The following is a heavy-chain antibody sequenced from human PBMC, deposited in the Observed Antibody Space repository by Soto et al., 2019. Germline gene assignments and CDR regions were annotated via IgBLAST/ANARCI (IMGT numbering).Heavy chain of an antibody. Sequence: QVQLQESGPGLVKPSQTLSLTCTVSGGSISSGGYYWSWIRQHPGKGLEWIGYIYYSGSTYSNPSLKSRVTISVDTSKNQCALKLSSVTAADTAVYYCAREYQATVVTRWFDHCGQGTLVTVSS. J-gene: IGHJ5*02. CDR1: GGSISSGGYY. D-gene: IGHD2-21*02. CDR2: IYYSGST. CDR3: AREYQATVVTRWFDH. V-gene: IGHV4-31*03.